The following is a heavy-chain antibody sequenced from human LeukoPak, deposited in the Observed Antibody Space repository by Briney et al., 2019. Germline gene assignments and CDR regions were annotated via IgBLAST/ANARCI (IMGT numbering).Heavy chain of an antibody. D-gene: IGHD3-10*01. J-gene: IGHJ3*01. Sequence: SETLSLTCAVHGGSFSGYYWSWIRQPPGKGLEWIGEINHSGSTTYSPSLKSRVTISVDTSKNQFSLKLNSVTAADTAVYYCAKPSNYYGSATDAFDFWGQGTMVTVSS. CDR1: GGSFSGYY. CDR2: INHSGST. V-gene: IGHV4-34*01. CDR3: AKPSNYYGSATDAFDF.